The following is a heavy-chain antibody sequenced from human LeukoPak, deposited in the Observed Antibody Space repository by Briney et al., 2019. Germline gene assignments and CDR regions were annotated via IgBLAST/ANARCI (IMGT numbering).Heavy chain of an antibody. CDR3: ARSVPYSSRDY. V-gene: IGHV4-39*01. Sequence: SETLSLTCTVSGGSISSSSYYWGWIRQPPGKGLEWIGSIYYGGSTYYNPSLKSRVTISVDTSKNQFSLKLSSVTAADTAVYYCARSVPYSSRDYWGQGTLVTVSS. D-gene: IGHD6-13*01. CDR1: GGSISSSSYY. J-gene: IGHJ4*02. CDR2: IYYGGST.